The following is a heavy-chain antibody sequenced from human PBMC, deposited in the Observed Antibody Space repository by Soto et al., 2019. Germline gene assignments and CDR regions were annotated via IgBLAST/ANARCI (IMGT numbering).Heavy chain of an antibody. J-gene: IGHJ5*02. CDR2: IYYSGST. Sequence: SETLSLTCTVSGGSISSGDYYWSWIRQPPGKGLEWIGYIYYSGSTYYNPSLKSRVTISVDTSKNQFSLKLSSVTAADTAVYYCARVVGYTYYDSSGSLRFDPWGKGTLVTVSS. D-gene: IGHD3-22*01. CDR1: GGSISSGDYY. V-gene: IGHV4-30-4*01. CDR3: ARVVGYTYYDSSGSLRFDP.